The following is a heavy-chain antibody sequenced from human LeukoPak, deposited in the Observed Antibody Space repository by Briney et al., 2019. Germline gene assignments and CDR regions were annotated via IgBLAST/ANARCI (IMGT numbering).Heavy chain of an antibody. V-gene: IGHV3-21*01. CDR3: ARDSTARGTPNWFAP. J-gene: IGHJ5*02. CDR2: ISSSGSHR. CDR1: GFSFSAYG. Sequence: PGESLTLSCAASGFSFSAYGLNWVRQAPGKGLEWVSFISSSGSHRYYADSAKGRFTISRDNAKNSLYLQMNYLRAEDTAIYYWARDSTARGTPNWFAPGGQETLVTASS. D-gene: IGHD3-16*01.